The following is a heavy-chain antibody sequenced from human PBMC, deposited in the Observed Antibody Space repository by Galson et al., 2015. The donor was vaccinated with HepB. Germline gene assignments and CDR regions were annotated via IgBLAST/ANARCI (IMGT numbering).Heavy chain of an antibody. J-gene: IGHJ4*02. CDR3: AKDGYSFGPDY. D-gene: IGHD5-18*01. V-gene: IGHV3-30*18. CDR2: TSHNGRNQ. CDR1: GFTFKSFG. Sequence: SLRLSCAASGFTFKSFGMYWVRQAPGKGLAWVAVTSHNGRNQNYADSVEGRFTISRDNSKNTVYLQMNSLTIEDTAVYYCAKDGYSFGPDYWGQGTLVTVSS.